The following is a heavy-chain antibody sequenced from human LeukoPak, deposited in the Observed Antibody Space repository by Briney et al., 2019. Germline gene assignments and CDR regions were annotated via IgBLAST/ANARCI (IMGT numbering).Heavy chain of an antibody. D-gene: IGHD3-3*01. CDR2: VDSDGSST. CDR3: ARGITIFGVVNNAFDI. Sequence: PGRSLRLSCAASGFTFSSYWMHWVRQAPGKGLVWVSRVDSDGSSTAYAGSVKGRFTISRDNAKSTLYLQMNSLRAEDTAVYYCARGITIFGVVNNAFDIWGQGTMVTVSS. V-gene: IGHV3-74*01. CDR1: GFTFSSYW. J-gene: IGHJ3*02.